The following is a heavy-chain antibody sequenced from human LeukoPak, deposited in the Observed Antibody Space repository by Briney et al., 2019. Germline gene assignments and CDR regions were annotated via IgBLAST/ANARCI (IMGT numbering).Heavy chain of an antibody. J-gene: IGHJ6*03. CDR3: ARFGGNYYYYYYMDV. V-gene: IGHV3-48*01. D-gene: IGHD3-10*01. CDR2: ISSSSSTI. Sequence: TGGSLRLSCAASGFTFSSYSMNWVRQAPGKGLKWVSYISSSSSTIYYADSVKGRFTISRDNAKNSLYLQMNSLRAEDTAVYYCARFGGNYYYYYYMDVWGKGTTVTVSS. CDR1: GFTFSSYS.